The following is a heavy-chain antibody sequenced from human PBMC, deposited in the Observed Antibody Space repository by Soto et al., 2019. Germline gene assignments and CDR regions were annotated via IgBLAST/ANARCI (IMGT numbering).Heavy chain of an antibody. CDR3: ARDSANYDILTGPIPNFDY. CDR1: GGSISSYY. V-gene: IGHV4-59*01. CDR2: IYYSGST. D-gene: IGHD3-9*01. Sequence: SETLSLTCTVSGGSISSYYWSWIRQPPGKGLEWIGYIYYSGSTNYNPSLKSRVTISVDTSKNQFSLKLSSVTAADTAVYYCARDSANYDILTGPIPNFDYWGQGTLVTVSS. J-gene: IGHJ4*02.